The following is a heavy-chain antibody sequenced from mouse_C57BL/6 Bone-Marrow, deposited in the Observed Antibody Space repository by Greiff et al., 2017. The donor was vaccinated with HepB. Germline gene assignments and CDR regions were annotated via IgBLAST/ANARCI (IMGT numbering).Heavy chain of an antibody. CDR3: ARGGLRFPWFAY. V-gene: IGHV1-22*01. CDR2: INPNNGGT. Sequence: EVQLQQSGPELVKPGASVKMSCKASGYTFTDYNMHWVKQSHGKSLEWIGYINPNNGGTSYNQKFKGKATLTVNKSSSTAYMELRSLTSEDSAVYYCARGGLRFPWFAYWGQGTLVTVSA. D-gene: IGHD3-2*02. J-gene: IGHJ3*01. CDR1: GYTFTDYN.